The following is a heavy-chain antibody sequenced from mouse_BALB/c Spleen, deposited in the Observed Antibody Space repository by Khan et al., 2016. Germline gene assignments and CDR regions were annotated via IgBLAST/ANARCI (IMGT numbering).Heavy chain of an antibody. J-gene: IGHJ2*01. Sequence: EVELVASGGGLVQPGGSRKLSCAASGFTFSRFGMHWVRQAPEKGLEWVAYLSSGSSTIYYADTLKGRFTISRDNPKNALFLQMTSLRSEDTAMDYGARGDYWGQGTTLTVSS. CDR2: LSSGSSTI. CDR1: GFTFSRFG. CDR3: ARGDY. V-gene: IGHV5-17*02.